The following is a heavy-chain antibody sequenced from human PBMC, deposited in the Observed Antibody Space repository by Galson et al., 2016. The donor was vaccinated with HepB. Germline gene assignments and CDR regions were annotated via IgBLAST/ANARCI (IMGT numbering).Heavy chain of an antibody. D-gene: IGHD3-3*01. J-gene: IGHJ6*03. CDR3: ARAYYDFCSGIQYYYYMDV. CDR2: INTYNGNT. Sequence: SVKVSCKASGYSITSYGITWVRQAPGQGLEWMGWINTYNGNTNYAQKVQGRFTLTTETSTSTAYMELRSLRSDDTAVYYCARAYYDFCSGIQYYYYMDVWGKGTTVTVSS. V-gene: IGHV1-18*04. CDR1: GYSITSYG.